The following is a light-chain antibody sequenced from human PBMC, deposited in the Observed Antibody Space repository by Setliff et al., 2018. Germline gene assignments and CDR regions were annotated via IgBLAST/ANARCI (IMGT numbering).Light chain of an antibody. V-gene: IGLV2-14*01. CDR3: CSYAGRYTPYV. Sequence: QSVLTQPASVSGSPGQSITISCTGTSSDIGGYNYVSWYQQHPGKAPKFMIYEVSNRPSGVSNRFSGSKSGNTASLTISGLQAEDEADYYCCSYAGRYTPYVFGSGTKVTVL. CDR2: EVS. J-gene: IGLJ1*01. CDR1: SSDIGGYNY.